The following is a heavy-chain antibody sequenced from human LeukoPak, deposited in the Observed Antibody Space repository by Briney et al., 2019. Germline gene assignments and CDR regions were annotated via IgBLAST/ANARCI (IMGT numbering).Heavy chain of an antibody. V-gene: IGHV3-74*01. J-gene: IGHJ4*02. D-gene: IGHD5-18*01. CDR3: ARDEEDTAMSY. Sequence: GGSLRLSCVVSGFTFSSYWMHWVRQAPGKGLVWVSRLSPDGGTIDYSDSVRGRFTISRDNSKNTLYLQMNSLRAEDTAVYYCARDEEDTAMSYWGQGTLVTVSS. CDR2: LSPDGGTI. CDR1: GFTFSSYW.